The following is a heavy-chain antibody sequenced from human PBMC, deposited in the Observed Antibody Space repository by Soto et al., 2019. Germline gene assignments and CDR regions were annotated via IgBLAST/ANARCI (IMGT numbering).Heavy chain of an antibody. CDR1: GFTVSSKY. CDR2: IQSGGPT. CDR3: ARDDVLCDGGRCYGVPLDG. V-gene: IGHV3-66*01. J-gene: IGHJ6*03. Sequence: TGGSLRLSCAASGFTVSSKYMSWVRQAPGKGLEWVSLIQSGGPTYYADSVKGRFTISRDTSENTLHLQMDSLRAEDTAVYYCARDDVLCDGGRCYGVPLDGWGKGTTVTVS. D-gene: IGHD2-15*01.